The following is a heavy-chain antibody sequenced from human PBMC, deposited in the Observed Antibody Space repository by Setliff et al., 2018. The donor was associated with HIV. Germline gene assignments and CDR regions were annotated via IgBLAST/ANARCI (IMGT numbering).Heavy chain of an antibody. V-gene: IGHV3-48*01. Sequence: GGSLRLSCAASGFTFSSYSMTWVRQSQGKGLEWVSYISGSGSRVDYADSVKGRFTVSRDNARSSLYLQVNSLRSDDTAVYYCARDLIWGFDYWGQGTPVTVSS. CDR2: ISGSGSRV. D-gene: IGHD3-16*01. CDR1: GFTFSSYS. J-gene: IGHJ4*02. CDR3: ARDLIWGFDY.